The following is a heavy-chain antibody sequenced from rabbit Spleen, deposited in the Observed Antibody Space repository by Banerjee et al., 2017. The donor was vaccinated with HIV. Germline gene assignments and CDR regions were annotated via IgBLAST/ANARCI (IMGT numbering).Heavy chain of an antibody. J-gene: IGHJ6*01. Sequence: QQQLVESGGGLVKPGASLTLTCKASGFSFSSGYYISWVRQAPGKGLELIACIYTVSSNTWYASWVNGRVTISRSTSLSTVHLKMTSLTAADTATYFCAREVVIMEYYYGMDLWGQGTLVTVS. CDR1: GFSFSSGYY. V-gene: IGHV1S43*01. CDR3: AREVVIMEYYYGMDL. CDR2: IYTVSSNT. D-gene: IGHD2-1*01.